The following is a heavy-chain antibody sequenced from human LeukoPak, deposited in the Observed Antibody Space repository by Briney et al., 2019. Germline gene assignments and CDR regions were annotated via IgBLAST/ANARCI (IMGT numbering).Heavy chain of an antibody. CDR2: IWYDGSNK. Sequence: GGSLRLSCAASGFTFSSYGMHWVRQAPGKGLEWVAVIWYDGSNKYYADSVKGRFTISRDNSKNTLYLQMNSLRAEDTAVYYCAKESGYCSSTSCYMYYFDYWGQGTLVTVSS. CDR1: GFTFSSYG. J-gene: IGHJ4*02. V-gene: IGHV3-33*06. CDR3: AKESGYCSSTSCYMYYFDY. D-gene: IGHD2-2*02.